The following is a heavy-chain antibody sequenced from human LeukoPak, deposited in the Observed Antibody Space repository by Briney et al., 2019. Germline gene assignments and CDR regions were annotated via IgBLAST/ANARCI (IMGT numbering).Heavy chain of an antibody. Sequence: PGGSLRLSCAASGSTFSSYAMTWVRQGPGKGLEWVADISGVGGSTFYADSVKGRFTISRDNSKNTLYLQMHSLRAEDAAVYYCVVYGGSDTNAFDIWGQGTMVTVSS. D-gene: IGHD5-12*01. J-gene: IGHJ3*02. CDR3: VVYGGSDTNAFDI. CDR2: ISGVGGST. V-gene: IGHV3-23*01. CDR1: GSTFSSYA.